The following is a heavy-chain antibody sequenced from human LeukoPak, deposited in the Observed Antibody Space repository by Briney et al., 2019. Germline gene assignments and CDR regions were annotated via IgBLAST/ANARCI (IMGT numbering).Heavy chain of an antibody. D-gene: IGHD1-7*01. Sequence: SETLSLTCTVSGGSFTSDYWSWIRQPAGKGLEWIGRFYTSGTTNYNPSFKSRVTMSADTSKNQFSLKLRSVTAADTAVYYCARCRHGNCDYFDYWGQGTLVTVSS. CDR1: GGSFTSDY. J-gene: IGHJ4*02. CDR3: ARCRHGNCDYFDY. CDR2: FYTSGTT. V-gene: IGHV4-4*07.